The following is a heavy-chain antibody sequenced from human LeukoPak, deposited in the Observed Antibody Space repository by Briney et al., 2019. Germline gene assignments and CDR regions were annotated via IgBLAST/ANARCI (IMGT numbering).Heavy chain of an antibody. Sequence: SETLSLTCRLSRGSITTYYWSWIRQPAGKGLEWIGNVYHSGSTTYNHSLKSRVSMSVDMSKNQFSLNLRSVTAADTATYYCATDREEGGSGSYWIDPWGQGTQVTVSS. CDR3: ATDREEGGSGSYWIDP. J-gene: IGHJ5*02. V-gene: IGHV4-59*01. CDR1: RGSITTYY. CDR2: VYHSGST. D-gene: IGHD3-10*01.